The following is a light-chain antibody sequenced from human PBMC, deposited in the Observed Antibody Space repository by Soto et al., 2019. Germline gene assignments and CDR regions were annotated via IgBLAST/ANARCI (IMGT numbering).Light chain of an antibody. CDR1: SSNI. J-gene: IGLJ2*01. CDR3: GMWDSSLSVVV. CDR2: DNN. Sequence: QSVLTQPPSVSAAPGQKVTISCSGSSSNIVSWYQQLPGTAPKLLIYDNNKRPSGIPDRFSGSKSGTSATLGITGLQTGDEADYYCGMWDSSLSVVVFGGGTQVTVL. V-gene: IGLV1-51*01.